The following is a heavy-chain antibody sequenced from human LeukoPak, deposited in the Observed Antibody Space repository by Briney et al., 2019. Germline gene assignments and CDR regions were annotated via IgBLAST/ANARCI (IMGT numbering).Heavy chain of an antibody. D-gene: IGHD3-22*01. Sequence: PGGSLRLSCAASGFTFSSYSMNWVRQAPGKGLEWVSSISSSSSYIYYADSVKGRFTISRDNAKNSLYLQMNSLRAEDTAVYYCAYDSSGYAYYFDYWGQGTLVTVSS. CDR2: ISSSSSYI. V-gene: IGHV3-21*01. J-gene: IGHJ4*02. CDR1: GFTFSSYS. CDR3: AYDSSGYAYYFDY.